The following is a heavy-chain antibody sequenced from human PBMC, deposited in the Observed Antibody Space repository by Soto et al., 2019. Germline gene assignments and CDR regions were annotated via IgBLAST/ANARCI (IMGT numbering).Heavy chain of an antibody. CDR3: AGPTSYFEY. CDR1: GDSVYSRPHS. CDR2: IFYSGTT. V-gene: IGHV4-31*03. Sequence: QVQLQESGPGLLKPTQTLSLTCTVSGDSVYSRPHSWTWIRQLPDKGLEYIGYIFYSGTTYYNPSVKDRVSISIDPSKNQFYLSLTSVTAADMAVYYCAGPTSYFEYWGQGTLVNVSS. J-gene: IGHJ4*02.